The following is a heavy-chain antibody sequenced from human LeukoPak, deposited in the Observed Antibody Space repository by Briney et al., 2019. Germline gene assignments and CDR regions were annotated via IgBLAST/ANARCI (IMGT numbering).Heavy chain of an antibody. CDR2: ISYDGSNK. J-gene: IGHJ4*02. D-gene: IGHD2-2*01. V-gene: IGHV3-30*18. Sequence: GGSLRLSCAASGFTFSSYGMHWVRQAPGKGLEWVAVISYDGSNKYYADSVKGRFTISRDNSKNTLYLQMSSLRAEDTAVYYCAKLLTGFVVVPAATEDFDYWGQGTLVTVSS. CDR1: GFTFSSYG. CDR3: AKLLTGFVVVPAATEDFDY.